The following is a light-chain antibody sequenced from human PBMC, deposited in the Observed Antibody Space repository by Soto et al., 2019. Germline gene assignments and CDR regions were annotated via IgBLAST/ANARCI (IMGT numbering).Light chain of an antibody. CDR1: SSNIGAHYD. Sequence: QSVLTQPPSVSGAPGQRVTISCTGSSSNIGAHYDVHWYQQLPGTAPKLLIYGNSNRPSGVPDRFSGSKSGTSASLAITGLQAEDEADYYCSSYTSISTQVFGGGTKLTVL. V-gene: IGLV1-40*01. CDR3: SSYTSISTQV. CDR2: GNS. J-gene: IGLJ3*02.